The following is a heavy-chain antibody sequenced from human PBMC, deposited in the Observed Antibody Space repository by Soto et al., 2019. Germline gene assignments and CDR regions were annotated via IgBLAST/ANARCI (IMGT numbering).Heavy chain of an antibody. CDR2: IKSKTDGGTT. Sequence: GGSLRLSCAASGFTFSNAWMSWVRQAPGKGLEWVGRIKSKTDGGTTDYAAPVKGRFTISRDDSKNTLYLQMKSLKTEDTAVYYCTTDIRWELLPQASHYCGQGTMVTV. J-gene: IGHJ4*02. CDR3: TTDIRWELLPQASHY. V-gene: IGHV3-15*01. D-gene: IGHD1-26*01. CDR1: GFTFSNAW.